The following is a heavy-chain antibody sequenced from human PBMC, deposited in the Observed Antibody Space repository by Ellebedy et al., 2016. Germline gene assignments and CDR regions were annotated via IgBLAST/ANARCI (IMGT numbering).Heavy chain of an antibody. V-gene: IGHV4-34*01. J-gene: IGHJ3*02. CDR1: GGSITGHY. Sequence: GSLRLSXAVYGGSITGHYWSWIRQTPGKGLEWIGEINHSGSTNYNPSLKSRVTMSVDPSLNQFSLNLNSVTAADTAVYYCARASPILDDAFDIWGQGTMVTVSS. CDR3: ARASPILDDAFDI. D-gene: IGHD2-2*02. CDR2: INHSGST.